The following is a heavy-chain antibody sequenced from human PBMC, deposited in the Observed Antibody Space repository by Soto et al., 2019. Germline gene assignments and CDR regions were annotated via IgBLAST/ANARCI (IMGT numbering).Heavy chain of an antibody. J-gene: IGHJ5*02. V-gene: IGHV1-69*01. CDR1: GGTFSSYA. D-gene: IGHD5-12*01. CDR2: IIPIFGTA. Sequence: QVQLVQSGAEVKKPGSSVKVSCKASGGTFSSYAISWVRQAPGQGLEWMGGIIPIFGTANYAQKFQGRVTITADESTITAYMELSSLRSEDTDVYYCASDYSAYDFNWFDPWGQGTLVTVSS. CDR3: ASDYSAYDFNWFDP.